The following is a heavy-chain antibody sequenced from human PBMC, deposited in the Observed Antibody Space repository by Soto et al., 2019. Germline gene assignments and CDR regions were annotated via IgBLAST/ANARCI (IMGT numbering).Heavy chain of an antibody. CDR1: GFTFSSYD. J-gene: IGHJ6*03. D-gene: IGHD2-2*01. CDR2: IGTAGDT. V-gene: IGHV3-13*01. Sequence: GGSLRLSCAASGFTFSSYDMHWVRQATGKGLEWVSAIGTAGDTYYPGSVKGRFTISRENAKNSLYLQMNSLRAGDTAVYYCARGCSSTSCYVNYYYYMDVWGKGTTVTVSS. CDR3: ARGCSSTSCYVNYYYYMDV.